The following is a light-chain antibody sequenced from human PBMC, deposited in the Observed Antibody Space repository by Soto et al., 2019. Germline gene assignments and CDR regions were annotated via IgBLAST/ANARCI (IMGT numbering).Light chain of an antibody. CDR1: QSITNNF. CDR2: AAS. Sequence: EIVLTHSPGTLSLSPGERATLSCRSSQSITNNFLAGYQQKPGQAPRLLIYAASSRATGIPDRFSGHGSGTDFTLALSRLEPDDFAVYYCHQYGTSPSTFGGGTKVEIK. V-gene: IGKV3-20*01. J-gene: IGKJ4*01. CDR3: HQYGTSPST.